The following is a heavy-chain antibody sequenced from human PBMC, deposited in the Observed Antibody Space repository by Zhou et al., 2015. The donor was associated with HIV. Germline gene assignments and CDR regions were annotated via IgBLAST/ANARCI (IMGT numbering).Heavy chain of an antibody. CDR3: ARDKGQTTSGMDV. J-gene: IGHJ6*02. CDR2: IIPVFGTT. CDR1: GGTFDTYG. V-gene: IGHV1-69*06. D-gene: IGHD1-1*01. Sequence: QVQLVQSGAEVKKPGSSVKVSCKASGGTFDTYGLTWVRQAPGQGLEWMGGIIPVFGTTKYAQKFQGRVSITADTSTNTAYMELSALRSEDTAVYYCARDKGQTTSGMDVWGQGTTVTVSS.